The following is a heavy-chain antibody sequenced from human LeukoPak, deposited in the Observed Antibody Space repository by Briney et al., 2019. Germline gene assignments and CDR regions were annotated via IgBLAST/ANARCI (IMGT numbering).Heavy chain of an antibody. V-gene: IGHV3-49*04. D-gene: IGHD5-24*01. CDR2: IRRRAYGGAA. Sequence: PGGSLRLSCTTSGFAFDAFAMSWVRQPAGKGLEWVGFIRRRAYGGAAEYAASVKGRFIISRDDSKDIAYLQMNSLKTEDTAVYYCSRHGLVDFDYWGQGSRVIVSP. CDR1: GFAFDAFA. J-gene: IGHJ4*02. CDR3: SRHGLVDFDY.